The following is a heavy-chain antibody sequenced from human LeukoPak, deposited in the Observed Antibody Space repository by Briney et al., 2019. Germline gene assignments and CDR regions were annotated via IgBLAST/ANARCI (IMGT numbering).Heavy chain of an antibody. CDR3: ARASGYCSGGSCPLYYYGMDV. D-gene: IGHD2-15*01. CDR2: ISSNGGST. Sequence: GSLRLSCAASRFTFSSYAMHWVRQAPGKELEYVSAISSNGGSTYYADSVKGRFTISRDNSKNTLYLQMGSLRAEDMAVYYCARASGYCSGGSCPLYYYGMDVWGKGTTVTVSS. CDR1: RFTFSSYA. V-gene: IGHV3-64*02. J-gene: IGHJ6*04.